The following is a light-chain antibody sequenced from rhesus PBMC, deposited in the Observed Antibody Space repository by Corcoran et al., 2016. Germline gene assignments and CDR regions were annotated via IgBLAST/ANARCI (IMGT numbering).Light chain of an antibody. V-gene: IGLV2S7*01. J-gene: IGLJ1*01. Sequence: QYAPTQPPSVSGSPGQSVTIYCTGTSSDIGAYNYVSWYQQHPGKAPKLTIYGVSNRPSGVSDRFSGSKSGNTASLIISGLQAEDEADYYCCSYTTRSTYILGTGTRLTVL. CDR2: GVS. CDR1: SSDIGAYNY. CDR3: CSYTTRSTYI.